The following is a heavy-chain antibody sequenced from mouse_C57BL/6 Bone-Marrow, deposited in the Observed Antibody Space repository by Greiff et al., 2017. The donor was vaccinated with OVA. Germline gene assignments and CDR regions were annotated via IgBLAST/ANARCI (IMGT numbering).Heavy chain of an antibody. J-gene: IGHJ2*01. CDR1: GFTFSDYG. CDR3: ARRGVRRAFDY. Sequence: EVKLMESGGGLVKPGGSLKLSCAASGFTFSDYGMHWVRQAPEKGLEWVAYISSGSSTIYYADTVKGRFTISRDNAKNTLFLQMTSLRSEDTAMDYCARRGVRRAFDYWGQGTTLTVSS. D-gene: IGHD2-14*01. CDR2: ISSGSSTI. V-gene: IGHV5-17*01.